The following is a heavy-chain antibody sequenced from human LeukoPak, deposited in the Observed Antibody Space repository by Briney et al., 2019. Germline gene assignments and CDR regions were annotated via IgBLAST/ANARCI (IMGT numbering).Heavy chain of an antibody. CDR2: MYYSGRT. J-gene: IGHJ3*02. CDR3: ERGPRLANAFDI. D-gene: IGHD3-3*02. V-gene: IGHV4-39*01. CDR1: GGSISTSSYY. Sequence: SETLSLTCTVSGGSISTSSYYWGWIRQPPGRGLDWIGSMYYSGRTYYKSSVKSRVTLSVETYKNQFSVKLSSVSAADTAIYYCERGPRLANAFDIWGQGTMVTFCS.